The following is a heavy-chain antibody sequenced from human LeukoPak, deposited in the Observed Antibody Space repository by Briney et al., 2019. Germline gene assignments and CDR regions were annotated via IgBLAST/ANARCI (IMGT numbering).Heavy chain of an antibody. CDR2: ISSSSSYI. CDR1: GFTFSSYS. Sequence: GRSLRLSCAASGFTFSSYSMNWVRQAPGKGLEWVSSISSSSSYIYYADSVKGRFTISRDNAKNSLYLQMNSLRAEDTAVYYCARVVGATQYYFDYWGQGTLVTVSS. V-gene: IGHV3-21*01. CDR3: ARVVGATQYYFDY. D-gene: IGHD1-26*01. J-gene: IGHJ4*02.